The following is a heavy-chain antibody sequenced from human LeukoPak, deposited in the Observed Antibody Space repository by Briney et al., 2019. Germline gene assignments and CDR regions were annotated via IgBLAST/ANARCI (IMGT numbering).Heavy chain of an antibody. J-gene: IGHJ3*02. CDR1: GGSFSGYY. Sequence: SETLSLTCAVYGGSFSGYYWIWIRQSPGKWLEWIGDINDSGSSNYHPSLKSRVTISLDTSKTQFSLKLTSVTSADTAVYFCARYVPDYGDYSGGFDIWGQGTVVTVSS. CDR2: INDSGSS. V-gene: IGHV4-34*01. D-gene: IGHD4-17*01. CDR3: ARYVPDYGDYSGGFDI.